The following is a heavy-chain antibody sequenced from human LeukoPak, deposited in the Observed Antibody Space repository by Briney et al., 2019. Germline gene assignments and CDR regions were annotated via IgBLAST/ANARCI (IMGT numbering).Heavy chain of an antibody. CDR2: INPTGSST. D-gene: IGHD2-8*02. Sequence: ASVKVSCKASGYTFTNYYVHWVRQAPGQGLEWMGLINPTGSSTNYAQKFRGRVTMTRDTSATTVYMELSSLRSEDTAVYYCEREESGGYFDYWGQGTVVRVSS. V-gene: IGHV1-46*01. J-gene: IGHJ4*02. CDR1: GYTFTNYY. CDR3: EREESGGYFDY.